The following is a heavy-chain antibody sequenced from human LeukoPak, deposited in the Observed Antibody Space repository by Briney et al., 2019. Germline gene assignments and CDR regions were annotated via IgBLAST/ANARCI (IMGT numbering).Heavy chain of an antibody. Sequence: GGSLRLSCAASGITFSSYGMHWVRQAPGKGLEWVAFTPYDGSKEYYADSVKGRFTISRDNSKNTVYLQVNSLRSEDTAVYYCGKSRDGDPEKGAFDIWGQGTMVTVSS. V-gene: IGHV3-30*02. J-gene: IGHJ3*02. CDR3: GKSRDGDPEKGAFDI. CDR2: TPYDGSKE. D-gene: IGHD4-17*01. CDR1: GITFSSYG.